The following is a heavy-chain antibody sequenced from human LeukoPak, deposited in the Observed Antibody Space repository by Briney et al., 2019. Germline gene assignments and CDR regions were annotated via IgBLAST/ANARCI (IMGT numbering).Heavy chain of an antibody. D-gene: IGHD1-1*01. CDR2: ISAYNGNT. CDR3: ARIYVQLERRDAFDI. Sequence: GASVTVSFKASGYTFTSYGISWVRQAPGQGLEWMGWISAYNGNTNYAQKLQGRVTMTTDTSTSTAYMELRSLRSDDTAVYYCARIYVQLERRDAFDIWGQGTMVTVSS. V-gene: IGHV1-18*04. CDR1: GYTFTSYG. J-gene: IGHJ3*02.